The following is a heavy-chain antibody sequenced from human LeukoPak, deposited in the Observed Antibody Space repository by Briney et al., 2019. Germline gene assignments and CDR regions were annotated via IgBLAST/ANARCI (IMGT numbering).Heavy chain of an antibody. V-gene: IGHV4-34*01. D-gene: IGHD3-22*01. J-gene: IGHJ4*02. CDR3: ARARYYRFDY. Sequence: SETLSLTCAVYGGSFSGYYWSWFRQPPGKGLEWIGEINHSGSTNYNPSLKSRVTISVDTSKNQFSLKLSSVTAADTAVYYCARARYYRFDYWGQGTLVTVSS. CDR2: INHSGST. CDR1: GGSFSGYY.